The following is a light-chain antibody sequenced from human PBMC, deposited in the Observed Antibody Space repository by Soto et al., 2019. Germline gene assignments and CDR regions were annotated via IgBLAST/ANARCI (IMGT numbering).Light chain of an antibody. V-gene: IGKV3D-20*02. J-gene: IGKJ5*01. CDR1: QSVSSNY. Sequence: DIVLMHSPGTLSLSPGERATLSFSSSQSVSSNYLAWYQQRPGQAPRLLIYGASTRATGIPDRFSGSGSGTDFTLTISRLEPEDFAVYYCQQRTNRPPITFGQGTRLEIK. CDR2: GAS. CDR3: QQRTNRPPIT.